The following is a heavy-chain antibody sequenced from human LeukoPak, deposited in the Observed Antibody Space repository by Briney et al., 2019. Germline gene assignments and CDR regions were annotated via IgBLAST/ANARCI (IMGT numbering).Heavy chain of an antibody. CDR3: ARARNYYGSGSLNV. V-gene: IGHV3-48*03. CDR2: ISSSGSTI. D-gene: IGHD3-10*01. Sequence: PGGSLRLSCAASGFTFSSYEMNWVRQAPGKGLEWVSYISSSGSTIYYADSVKGRFTISRDNAKNSLYLQMNSLRAEDTAVCYCARARNYYGSGSLNVWGKGTTVTVSS. CDR1: GFTFSSYE. J-gene: IGHJ6*04.